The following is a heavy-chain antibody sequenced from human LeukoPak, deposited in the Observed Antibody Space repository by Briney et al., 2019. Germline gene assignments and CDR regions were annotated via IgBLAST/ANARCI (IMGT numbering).Heavy chain of an antibody. V-gene: IGHV1-69*06. CDR2: IIPIFGTA. D-gene: IGHD6-19*01. CDR1: VGTFSSYA. CDR3: ARDNSSGWYRFDY. J-gene: IGHJ4*02. Sequence: ASVKVSCKASVGTFSSYAISWVRQAPGQGLEWMGGIIPIFGTANYAQKFRGRGTITADKSTSTAYMELSSLISEDTAVYYCARDNSSGWYRFDYWGQGTLVTVSS.